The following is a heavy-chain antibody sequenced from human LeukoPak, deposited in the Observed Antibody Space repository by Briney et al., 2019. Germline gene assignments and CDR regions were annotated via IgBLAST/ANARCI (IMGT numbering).Heavy chain of an antibody. Sequence: SETPSLTCTVSGGSISSHYWSWIRQPPGKGLEWIGYIYYSGSTNYNPSLKSRVTISVDTSKNQFSLKLSSVTAADTAVYYCARMRVGVAATGPLFDYWGQGTLVTVSS. CDR3: ARMRVGVAATGPLFDY. CDR1: GGSISSHY. V-gene: IGHV4-59*08. CDR2: IYYSGST. J-gene: IGHJ4*02. D-gene: IGHD2-15*01.